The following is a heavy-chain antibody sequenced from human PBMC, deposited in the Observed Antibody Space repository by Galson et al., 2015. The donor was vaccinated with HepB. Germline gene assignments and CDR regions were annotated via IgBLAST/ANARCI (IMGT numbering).Heavy chain of an antibody. D-gene: IGHD6-13*01. CDR3: ATLDVAADGTYYGMDV. CDR2: FDPEDGET. J-gene: IGHJ6*02. Sequence: SVKVSCKVSGYTLTELSMHWVRQAPGKGLEWMGGFDPEDGETTYAQQFQGRVSMTEDTSTDTAYMELSSLRSEDTAVYYCATLDVAADGTYYGMDVWGQGTTVTVSS. V-gene: IGHV1-24*01. CDR1: GYTLTELS.